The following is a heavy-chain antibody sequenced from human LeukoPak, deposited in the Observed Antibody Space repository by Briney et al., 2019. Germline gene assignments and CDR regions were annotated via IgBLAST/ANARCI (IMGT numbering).Heavy chain of an antibody. J-gene: IGHJ5*02. CDR1: GGSISSYY. V-gene: IGHV4-59*01. Sequence: SETLSLTCTVSGGSISSYYWSWIRQPPGKGLEWIGYIYYSGSTNYKPSLKSRVTISVDTSKNQFSLKLSSVTAADTAVYYCARDRYYYDSSGAYWFDPWGQGTLVTVSS. CDR2: IYYSGST. CDR3: ARDRYYYDSSGAYWFDP. D-gene: IGHD3-22*01.